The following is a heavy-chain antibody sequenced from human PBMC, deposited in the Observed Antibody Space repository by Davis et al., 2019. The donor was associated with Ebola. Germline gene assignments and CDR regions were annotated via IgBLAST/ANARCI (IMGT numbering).Heavy chain of an antibody. V-gene: IGHV3-48*01. D-gene: IGHD5-24*01. CDR3: AKPTVEMATIDHDAFDI. CDR2: ISSGSGTI. Sequence: GESLKIPCAASGFTFSIYWMSWVRQAPGKGLEWLSYISSGSGTIYYADSVKGRFTISRDNAKNSLYLQMNSLRAEDTAVYYCAKPTVEMATIDHDAFDIWGQGTMVTVSS. CDR1: GFTFSIYW. J-gene: IGHJ3*02.